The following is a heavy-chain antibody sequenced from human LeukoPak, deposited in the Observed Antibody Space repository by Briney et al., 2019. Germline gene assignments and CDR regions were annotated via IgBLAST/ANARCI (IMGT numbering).Heavy chain of an antibody. J-gene: IGHJ2*01. Sequence: SETLSLTCTVSGGSISSSSYYWGWIRQPPGKGLEWIGSIYYSGSTYYNPSLKSRVTIPVDTSKNQFSLQLNSVTPEDTAVYYCARAEGGGDGYNSDYWYFDLWGRGTLVTVSS. CDR3: ARAEGGGDGYNSDYWYFDL. CDR1: GGSISSSSYY. CDR2: IYYSGST. V-gene: IGHV4-39*01. D-gene: IGHD5-24*01.